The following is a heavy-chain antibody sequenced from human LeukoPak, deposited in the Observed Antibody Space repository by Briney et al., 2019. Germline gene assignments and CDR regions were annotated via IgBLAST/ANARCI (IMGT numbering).Heavy chain of an antibody. Sequence: SETLSLTCTVSGASISSYSWSWMRQPPGKGLEWIGYIHYSGNTNYNPSLKSRVTISLGTSRTQFSLKLTSATAADTAVYYCASSEWNYARWGQGMLVTVSS. CDR3: ASSEWNYAR. CDR2: IHYSGNT. V-gene: IGHV4-59*08. J-gene: IGHJ4*02. D-gene: IGHD1-7*01. CDR1: GASISSYS.